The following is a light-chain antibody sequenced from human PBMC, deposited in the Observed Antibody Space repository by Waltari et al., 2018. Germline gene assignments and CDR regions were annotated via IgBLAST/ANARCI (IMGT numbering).Light chain of an antibody. CDR1: SSDVGSYNS. Sequence: QSARTQPAAVSGSPGQSITISCTGTSSDVGSYNSVSWYQDHPGQGPKVIIYDVSDRPSGVSARFSGSKSGNTASLTISGLQAEDEADYYCSSQSSNNVVLFGGGTKVTVL. CDR3: SSQSSNNVVL. CDR2: DVS. J-gene: IGLJ3*02. V-gene: IGLV2-14*03.